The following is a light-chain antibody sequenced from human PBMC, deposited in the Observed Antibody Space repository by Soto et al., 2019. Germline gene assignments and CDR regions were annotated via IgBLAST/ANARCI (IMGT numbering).Light chain of an antibody. Sequence: DIQRTQSPSTLSASVGDRGTITCRASQSISKWLAWYQRKPGKAPKLXXYKASSIESGVPPRFSVSGSGTEFTLTLSSLQTDDFAKYVCQRYKTYSTWTFGQGTKVDIK. J-gene: IGKJ1*01. CDR3: QRYKTYSTWT. V-gene: IGKV1-5*03. CDR1: QSISKW. CDR2: KAS.